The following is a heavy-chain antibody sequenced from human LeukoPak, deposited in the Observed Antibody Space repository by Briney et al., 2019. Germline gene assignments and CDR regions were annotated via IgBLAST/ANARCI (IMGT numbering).Heavy chain of an antibody. J-gene: IGHJ4*02. CDR1: GGSISPYY. V-gene: IGHV4-59*01. CDR3: ARKRHNSGRRFDY. D-gene: IGHD5-12*01. Sequence: PSETLSLTCTVSGGSISPYYWSWIRQPPGKGLEWIGYIYYSGSTKYNPSLESRVTISVDTSKNQFSLSLSSVTAADTAVYYCARKRHNSGRRFDYWGQGSLVTVSS. CDR2: IYYSGST.